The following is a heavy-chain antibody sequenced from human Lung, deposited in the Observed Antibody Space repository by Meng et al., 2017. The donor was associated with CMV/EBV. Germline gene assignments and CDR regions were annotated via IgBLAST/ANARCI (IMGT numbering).Heavy chain of an antibody. Sequence: GGSLRLXXAASGTSFSTYAMNWVRQAPGKGLEWVAFLRHDGSGEHYADSVKGRFTISRDTSKETLYLQMNSLRAEDTAVYYCANSPPRMITFGGLFSTTWGHGTLVTVSS. V-gene: IGHV3-30*02. CDR3: ANSPPRMITFGGLFSTT. J-gene: IGHJ4*03. D-gene: IGHD3-16*01. CDR1: GTSFSTYA. CDR2: LRHDGSGE.